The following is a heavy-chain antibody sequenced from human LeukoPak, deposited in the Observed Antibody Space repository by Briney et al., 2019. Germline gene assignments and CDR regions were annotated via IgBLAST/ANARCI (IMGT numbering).Heavy chain of an antibody. J-gene: IGHJ6*02. V-gene: IGHV3-30*03. CDR3: ARNKAITAFFGMDV. CDR2: IAYGGTYK. Sequence: PGGSLRLSCAASGFTFSSYAMSWVRQAPGKGLEWVAVIAYGGTYKHHADSLKGRFTISRDNSRDTLYLQINSLRPEDTALYYCARNKAITAFFGMDVWGQGTTVIVSS. CDR1: GFTFSSYA. D-gene: IGHD2/OR15-2a*01.